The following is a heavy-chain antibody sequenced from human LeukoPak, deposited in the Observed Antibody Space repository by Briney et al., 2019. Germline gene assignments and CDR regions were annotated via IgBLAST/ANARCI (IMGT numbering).Heavy chain of an antibody. CDR1: GFTFSDYY. V-gene: IGHV3-11*01. D-gene: IGHD2-15*01. CDR2: ISRSGRTI. J-gene: IGHJ6*03. Sequence: GGSLRLSCAASGFTFSDYYMSWIRQAPGKGLEWVSYISRSGRTIYYADSVKGRFTISRDNAKNSLYLQTNSLRAEDTAVYYCARTESSGGSCYGLHDYYMDVWGKGTTVTVSS. CDR3: ARTESSGGSCYGLHDYYMDV.